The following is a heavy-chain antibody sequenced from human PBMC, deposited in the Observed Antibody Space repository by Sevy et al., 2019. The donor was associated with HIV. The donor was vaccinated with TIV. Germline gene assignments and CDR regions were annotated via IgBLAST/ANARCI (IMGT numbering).Heavy chain of an antibody. CDR1: GGSISSYY. J-gene: IGHJ4*02. D-gene: IGHD2-2*01. V-gene: IGHV4-59*12. CDR3: ARSRYQLLPFDY. CDR2: IYYSGST. Sequence: SETLPLACTVSGGSISSYYWSWIRQPPGKGLEWIGYIYYSGSTNYNPSLKSRVTISVDTSKNQFSLKLSSVTAADTAVYYCARSRYQLLPFDYWGQGTLVTVSS.